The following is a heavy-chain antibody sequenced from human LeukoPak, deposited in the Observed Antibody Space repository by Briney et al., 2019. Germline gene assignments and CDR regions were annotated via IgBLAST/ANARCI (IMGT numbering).Heavy chain of an antibody. J-gene: IGHJ4*02. Sequence: GGSLRLSCAASGFTFSSYSMNWVRQAPGKGLEWVSSISSGSSYIYYADSVKGRFTISRDNAKNSLYLQMNSLRAEDTAVYYCARGPPLAYYGTGGYYFFDYWGQGILVTVSP. V-gene: IGHV3-21*01. CDR1: GFTFSSYS. CDR2: ISSGSSYI. D-gene: IGHD3-22*01. CDR3: ARGPPLAYYGTGGYYFFDY.